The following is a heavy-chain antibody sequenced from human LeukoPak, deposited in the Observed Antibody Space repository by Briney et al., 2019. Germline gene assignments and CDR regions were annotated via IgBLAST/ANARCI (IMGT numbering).Heavy chain of an antibody. J-gene: IGHJ4*02. CDR2: ISSSSYI. D-gene: IGHD6-13*01. CDR3: AKGEGIAPD. V-gene: IGHV3-21*01. Sequence: GGSLRLSCAASGFTFSSYSMNWVRQAPGKGLEWVSSISSSSYIYSADSVKGRFTIYRDNAKNSLYLQMNSLRAEDTAVYYCAKGEGIAPDWGQGTLVTVSS. CDR1: GFTFSSYS.